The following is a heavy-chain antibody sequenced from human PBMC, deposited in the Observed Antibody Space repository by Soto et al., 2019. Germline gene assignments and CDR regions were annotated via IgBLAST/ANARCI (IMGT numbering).Heavy chain of an antibody. D-gene: IGHD3-22*01. CDR2: VHPGDADT. CDR1: GYRFSSYW. Sequence: GESLKISCKASGYRFSSYWIGWVRQKPGKGLEWMGIVHPGDADTRYSPSFQGQVTISADKSISTAYLQWNSLKASDSAMYYCARRLYYYYKSGHYLVWFDPWGQGTLVTVSS. V-gene: IGHV5-51*01. J-gene: IGHJ5*02. CDR3: ARRLYYYYKSGHYLVWFDP.